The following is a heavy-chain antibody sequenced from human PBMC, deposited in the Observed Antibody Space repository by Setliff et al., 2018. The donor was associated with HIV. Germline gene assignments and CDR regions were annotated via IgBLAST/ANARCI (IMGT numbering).Heavy chain of an antibody. CDR2: IYYSGST. CDR1: GGSISSGNYY. Sequence: SETLSLTCTVSGGSISSGNYYWSWIRQPAGKGLEWIGHIYYSGSTNYNPSLKSRVTISVDTSKNQFSLKLSSVTAADTALYFCAREAYFFASGTYYFDSWGQGTLVTVSS. V-gene: IGHV4-61*10. CDR3: AREAYFFASGTYYFDS. J-gene: IGHJ4*02. D-gene: IGHD3-10*01.